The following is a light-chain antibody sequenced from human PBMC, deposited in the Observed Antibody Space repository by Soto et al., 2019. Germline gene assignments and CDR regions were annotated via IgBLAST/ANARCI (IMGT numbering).Light chain of an antibody. V-gene: IGKV3-15*01. CDR2: DAS. CDR3: QQYHNWPPIT. Sequence: EIVLTQSPATLSVSAGEPATLXXRASQSVSTKLAWYQQKPGQAPRLXXNDASTRATGVPARFSGWGSGTEFTLTISSLQSEDFAVYYCQQYHNWPPITFGQGTRLEIK. CDR1: QSVSTK. J-gene: IGKJ5*01.